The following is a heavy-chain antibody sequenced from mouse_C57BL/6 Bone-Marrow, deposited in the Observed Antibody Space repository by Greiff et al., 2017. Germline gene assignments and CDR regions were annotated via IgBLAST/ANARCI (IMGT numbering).Heavy chain of an antibody. V-gene: IGHV1-81*01. J-gene: IGHJ2*01. Sequence: VQLQQSGAELARPGASVKLSCKASGYTFTSYGISWVKQRTGQGLEWIGEIYPRSGNTYYNEKFKGKATLTADKSSSTAYMELRSLTSEDSAVYFCARCYYYGSSYSPFDYWGQGTTLTVSS. CDR2: IYPRSGNT. D-gene: IGHD1-1*01. CDR3: ARCYYYGSSYSPFDY. CDR1: GYTFTSYG.